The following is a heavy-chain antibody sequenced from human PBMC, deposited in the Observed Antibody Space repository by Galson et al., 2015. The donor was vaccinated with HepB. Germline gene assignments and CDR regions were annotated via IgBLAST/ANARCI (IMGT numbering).Heavy chain of an antibody. CDR3: TTYYGSGSSYYYGMDV. CDR2: IRSKANSYAT. D-gene: IGHD3-10*01. Sequence: SQRLSCAASGFTFSGSAMHWVRQASGKGLEWVGRIRSKANSYATAYAASVKGRFTISRDDSKNTAYLQMNSLKTEDTAVYYCTTYYGSGSSYYYGMDVWGQGTTVTVSS. J-gene: IGHJ6*02. V-gene: IGHV3-73*01. CDR1: GFTFSGSA.